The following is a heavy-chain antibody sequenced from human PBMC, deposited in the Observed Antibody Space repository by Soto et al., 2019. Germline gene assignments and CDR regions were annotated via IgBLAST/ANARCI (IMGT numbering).Heavy chain of an antibody. CDR2: INHSGST. CDR1: GCSFSGYY. J-gene: IGHJ4*02. Sequence: SETLSLTCAVYGCSFSGYYWSWIRQPPGKGLEWIGEINHSGSTNYNPSLKSRVTISVDTSKNQFSLKPSSVTAADTAVYYCASREVGATSLDAIDYWGQGTLVTVSS. D-gene: IGHD1-26*01. V-gene: IGHV4-34*01. CDR3: ASREVGATSLDAIDY.